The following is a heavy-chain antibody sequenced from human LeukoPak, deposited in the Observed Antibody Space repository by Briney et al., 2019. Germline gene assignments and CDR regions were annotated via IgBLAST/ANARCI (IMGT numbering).Heavy chain of an antibody. CDR1: GFTFSSYA. CDR3: VRGESGIQENSFDI. D-gene: IGHD2/OR15-2a*01. V-gene: IGHV3-23*01. Sequence: GGSLRLSCAASGFTFSSYAMSWVRQAPGKGLEWVSAISGSGGSTYYADSVKGRFTTSRDNSKNTLYLQMNSLRVEDTAVYSCVRGESGIQENSFDIWGQGTLVTVSS. CDR2: ISGSGGST. J-gene: IGHJ3*02.